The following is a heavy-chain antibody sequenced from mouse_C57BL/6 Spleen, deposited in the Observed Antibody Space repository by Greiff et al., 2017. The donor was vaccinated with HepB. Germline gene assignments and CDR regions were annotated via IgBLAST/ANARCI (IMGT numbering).Heavy chain of an antibody. V-gene: IGHV1-80*01. Sequence: QVHVKQSGAELVKPGASVKISCKASGYAFSSYWMNWVKQRPGKGLEWIGQIYPGDGDTNYNGKFKGKATLTADKSSSTAYMQLSSLTSEDSAVYFCARELLRFHYFDYWGQGTTLTVSS. D-gene: IGHD1-1*01. CDR3: ARELLRFHYFDY. CDR2: IYPGDGDT. J-gene: IGHJ2*01. CDR1: GYAFSSYW.